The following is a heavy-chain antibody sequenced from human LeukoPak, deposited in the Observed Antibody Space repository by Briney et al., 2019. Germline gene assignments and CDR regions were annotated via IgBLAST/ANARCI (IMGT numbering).Heavy chain of an antibody. J-gene: IGHJ4*02. CDR3: ARDRRDYFDSRDYYYPLGY. D-gene: IGHD3-22*01. Sequence: ASVKVSCKASGYTFTTYYMHWVRQAPGQGLEWIGIINPSGGSTSYTQKFQGRVTMTRDTSTSTVYMELSSLRSEDTAVYYCARDRRDYFDSRDYYYPLGYWGQGTLVTVSS. CDR1: GYTFTTYY. CDR2: INPSGGST. V-gene: IGHV1-46*01.